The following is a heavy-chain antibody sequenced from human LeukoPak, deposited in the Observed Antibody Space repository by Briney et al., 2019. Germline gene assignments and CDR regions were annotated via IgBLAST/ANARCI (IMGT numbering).Heavy chain of an antibody. CDR2: INHSGGT. CDR3: ARLVLDSSGFYGMDV. D-gene: IGHD3-22*01. J-gene: IGHJ6*02. V-gene: IGHV4-34*01. Sequence: SETLSLTCAVYGGSFSGYSWNWIRQPPVKGLEWIGEINHSGGTNYNPSLKSRVTISVDTSKNQFSLKLSSVTAADTAVYYCARLVLDSSGFYGMDVWGQGTTVTVSS. CDR1: GGSFSGYS.